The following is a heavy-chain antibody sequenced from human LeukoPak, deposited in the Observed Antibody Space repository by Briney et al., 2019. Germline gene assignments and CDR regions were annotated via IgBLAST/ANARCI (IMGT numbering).Heavy chain of an antibody. J-gene: IGHJ4*02. CDR3: ARGQRITMVQGVIIH. Sequence: ASVKVSCKASGYTFTGYYMHWVRQAPGQGLEWMGWINPNSGGTNYAQKFQGRVTMTRDTSISTAYMELSRLRSDDTAVYYCARGQRITMVQGVIIHWGQGTLVTVSS. V-gene: IGHV1-2*02. CDR1: GYTFTGYY. CDR2: INPNSGGT. D-gene: IGHD3-10*01.